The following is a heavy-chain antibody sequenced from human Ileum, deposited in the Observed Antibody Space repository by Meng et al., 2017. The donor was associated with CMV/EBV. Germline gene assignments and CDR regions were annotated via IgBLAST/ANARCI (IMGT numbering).Heavy chain of an antibody. CDR1: GYTFTGYY. CDR2: INPNSGGT. CDR3: ARDRGYSSSWTDY. D-gene: IGHD6-13*01. V-gene: IGHV1-2*02. Sequence: ASVKVSCKASGYTFTGYYMHWVRQAPGQGLEWMGWINPNSGGTNYAQKFQGRVTMTRDTSISTAYMELSRLRSDDTAVYYCARDRGYSSSWTDYWGQGTVVTFTS. J-gene: IGHJ4*02.